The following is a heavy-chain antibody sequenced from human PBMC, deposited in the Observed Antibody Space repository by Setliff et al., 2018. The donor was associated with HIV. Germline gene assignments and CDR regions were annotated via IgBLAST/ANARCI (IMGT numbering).Heavy chain of an antibody. CDR3: ARSLVPSGYYYGRHAFDI. V-gene: IGHV4-59*08. J-gene: IGHJ3*02. Sequence: SETLSLTCTVSGDSISSYYWNWIRQPPGKALEWIGYIYYGSTHYNPSFEGRVTISVDTSKNQFSLKLRSVTAADTAMYYCARSLVPSGYYYGRHAFDIWGQGTKVTVSS. D-gene: IGHD3-22*01. CDR1: GDSISSYY. CDR2: IYYGST.